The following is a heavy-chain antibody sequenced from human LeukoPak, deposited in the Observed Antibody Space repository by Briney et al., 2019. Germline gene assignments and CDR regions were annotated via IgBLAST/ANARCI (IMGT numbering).Heavy chain of an antibody. D-gene: IGHD4-17*01. Sequence: GGSLRLSCAASGFTFSNYGIHWVRQAPGKGLEWVAVISSDGSNKYYADSVKGRFTISRDDSKNTLYLQMNSLRAEDTAVYYCARDTVTHYFDYWGQGTLVTVSS. CDR1: GFTFSNYG. CDR3: ARDTVTHYFDY. V-gene: IGHV3-30*03. CDR2: ISSDGSNK. J-gene: IGHJ4*02.